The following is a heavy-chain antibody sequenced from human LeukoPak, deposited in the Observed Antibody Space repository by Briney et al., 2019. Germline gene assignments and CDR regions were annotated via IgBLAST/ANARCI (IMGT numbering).Heavy chain of an antibody. J-gene: IGHJ4*02. CDR1: GFTFSGFW. CDR2: INEDGREE. Sequence: PGGSLRLSCAASGFTFSGFWMSWVRQAPGKGLEWVANINEDGREEHYVDSVKGRFTISRDNGKNSLFLQMNSLRAEDTAVYYCTHGGHLDYWGQGTLVTVSS. D-gene: IGHD3-10*01. V-gene: IGHV3-7*01. CDR3: THGGHLDY.